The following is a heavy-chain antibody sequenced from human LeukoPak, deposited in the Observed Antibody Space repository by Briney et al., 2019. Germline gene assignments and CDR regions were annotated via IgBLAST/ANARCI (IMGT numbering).Heavy chain of an antibody. D-gene: IGHD5-18*01. V-gene: IGHV1-8*02. J-gene: IGHJ4*02. CDR2: MNPNSGNT. CDR3: ARGLARTSMVTRGGVRFDY. CDR1: GYTFPNYD. Sequence: ASVKVSCKASGYTFPNYDINWVRQATGQGLEWMGWMNPNSGNTGYAQKFQGRVTMTRNTSISTAYMELSSLRSEDTAVYYCARGLARTSMVTRGGVRFDYWGQGTLVTVSS.